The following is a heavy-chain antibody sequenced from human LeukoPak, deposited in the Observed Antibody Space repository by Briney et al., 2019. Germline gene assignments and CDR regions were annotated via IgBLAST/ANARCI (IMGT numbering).Heavy chain of an antibody. J-gene: IGHJ4*02. V-gene: IGHV4-38-2*02. CDR3: ARGSSFYYDSSGYYYYFDY. Sequence: SETLSLTCTVSGYSISSGYYWGWIRQPSGKGLEWIGEINHSGSTNYNPSLKSRVTISVDTSKNQFSLKLSSVTAADTAVYYCARGSSFYYDSSGYYYYFDYWGQGTLVTVSS. CDR2: INHSGST. D-gene: IGHD3-22*01. CDR1: GYSISSGYY.